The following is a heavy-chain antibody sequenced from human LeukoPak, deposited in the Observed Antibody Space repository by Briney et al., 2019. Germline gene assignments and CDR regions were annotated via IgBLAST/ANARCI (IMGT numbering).Heavy chain of an antibody. D-gene: IGHD2-15*01. CDR3: ARGRRKGYCSGGSCYGQRYNWFDP. Sequence: SETLSLTCAVYGGSFSGYYWSWIRQPPGKGLEWIGGINHRGSTNYNPSLKSRVTISVDTSKNQFSLKLSSVTAADTAVYYCARGRRKGYCSGGSCYGQRYNWFDPWGQGTLVTVSS. J-gene: IGHJ5*02. V-gene: IGHV4-34*01. CDR1: GGSFSGYY. CDR2: INHRGST.